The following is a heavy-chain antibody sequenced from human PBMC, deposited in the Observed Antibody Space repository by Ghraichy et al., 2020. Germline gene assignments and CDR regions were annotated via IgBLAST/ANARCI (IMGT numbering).Heavy chain of an antibody. CDR2: IKTDGSTT. CDR3: STSPRADRGNY. Sequence: GESLNISCAASGLTFSSYWMHWVRQAPGKGLEWVSHIKTDGSTTNYADSVRGRLIISRDNAKNTLYLQMNSLRADDTAVYYCSTSPRADRGNYWGQGTLVTVSS. CDR1: GLTFSSYW. D-gene: IGHD3-10*01. J-gene: IGHJ4*02. V-gene: IGHV3-74*01.